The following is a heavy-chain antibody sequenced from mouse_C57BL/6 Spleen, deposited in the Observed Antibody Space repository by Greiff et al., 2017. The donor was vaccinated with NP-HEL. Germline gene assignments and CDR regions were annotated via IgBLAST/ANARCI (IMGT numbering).Heavy chain of an antibody. CDR3: ARSKPYDGYYGYAMDY. CDR1: GYSFTGYY. J-gene: IGHJ4*01. D-gene: IGHD2-3*01. V-gene: IGHV1-42*01. CDR2: INPSTGGT. Sequence: VQLKQSGPELVKPGASVKISCKASGYSFTGYYMNWVKQSPEKSLEWIGEINPSTGGTTYNQKIKAKATLTVDKSSSTAYMQLKSLTSEDSAVYCCARSKPYDGYYGYAMDYWGQGTSVTVSS.